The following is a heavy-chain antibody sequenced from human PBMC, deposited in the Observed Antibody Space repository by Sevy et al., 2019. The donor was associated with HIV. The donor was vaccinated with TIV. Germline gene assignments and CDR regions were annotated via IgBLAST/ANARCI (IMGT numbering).Heavy chain of an antibody. Sequence: GGSLRLSCAASGFTFSSYSMNWVRQAPGKGLEWVSSISSSSSYIYYADSVKGRFTISRDNAKNSLYLQMNSLRAEDTAVYYCARDMMSSRKHYYYYGMDVWGQGTTVTVSS. CDR2: ISSSSSYI. V-gene: IGHV3-21*01. CDR3: ARDMMSSRKHYYYYGMDV. J-gene: IGHJ6*02. D-gene: IGHD3-16*01. CDR1: GFTFSSYS.